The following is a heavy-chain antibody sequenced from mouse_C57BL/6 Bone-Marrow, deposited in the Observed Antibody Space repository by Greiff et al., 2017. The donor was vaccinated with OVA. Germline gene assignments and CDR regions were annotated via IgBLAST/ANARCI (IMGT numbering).Heavy chain of an antibody. CDR1: GFTFSSYA. J-gene: IGHJ3*01. CDR3: TRVDGWFDY. D-gene: IGHD1-1*01. V-gene: IGHV5-9-1*02. CDR2: ISSGGDSI. Sequence: EVKVEESGEGLVKPGGSLKLSCAASGFTFSSYAMSWVRQTPEKRLEWVAYISSGGDSIYYAQTVNGRFTISRDNARSTLYMQMRSLKSEDTAMYYCTRVDGWFDYWGKGTLGTVSA.